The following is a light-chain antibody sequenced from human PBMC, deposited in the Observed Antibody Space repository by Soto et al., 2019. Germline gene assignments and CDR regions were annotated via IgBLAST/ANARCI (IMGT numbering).Light chain of an antibody. Sequence: EIVMTQSPATLSVSPVERATLSCRASQSVSSNLAWYQQKPGQAPRLLIYGASTRATGIPARVSGSGSGTEFTLTISSLQSEDFVVYYCQQYNNWPPLTFGGGTKVEIK. V-gene: IGKV3-15*01. CDR1: QSVSSN. CDR2: GAS. CDR3: QQYNNWPPLT. J-gene: IGKJ4*01.